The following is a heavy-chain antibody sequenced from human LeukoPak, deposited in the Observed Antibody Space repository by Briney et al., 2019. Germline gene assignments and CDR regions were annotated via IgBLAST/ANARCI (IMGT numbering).Heavy chain of an antibody. CDR3: VRESLRAGHLH. D-gene: IGHD3-10*01. V-gene: IGHV4-31*03. CDR1: GGSISSGGYY. Sequence: SETLSLTCTVSGGSISSGGYYWSWIRQHPGKGLEWIGYIYYSGSTYYNPSLKSRVTISVDTSKNQFSLKLSSVTAADTAVYYCVRESLRAGHLHWGQGTLVTVSS. CDR2: IYYSGST. J-gene: IGHJ4*02.